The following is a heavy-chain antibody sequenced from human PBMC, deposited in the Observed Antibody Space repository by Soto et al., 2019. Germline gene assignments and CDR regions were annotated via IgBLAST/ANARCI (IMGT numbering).Heavy chain of an antibody. CDR1: GFTFSSYA. V-gene: IGHV3-30*04. D-gene: IGHD1-1*01. Sequence: QVQLVESGGGVVQPGRSLRLSCAASGFTFSSYAMHWVRQAPGKGLAWVAVIAYDGRNKYYADSVKGRFTISRDNSKNTLYLQMNRLRIEDTAVYYCARELERVFDYWGQGTLVTVSS. J-gene: IGHJ4*02. CDR3: ARELERVFDY. CDR2: IAYDGRNK.